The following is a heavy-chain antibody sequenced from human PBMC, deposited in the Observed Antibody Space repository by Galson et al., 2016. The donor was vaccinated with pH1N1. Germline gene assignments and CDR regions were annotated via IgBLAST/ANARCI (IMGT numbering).Heavy chain of an antibody. D-gene: IGHD6-13*01. V-gene: IGHV1-24*01. CDR1: GNTLTDLS. J-gene: IGHJ2*01. CDR2: FYPEDGET. CDR3: AKLSSTSGWYNGWYFDL. Sequence: SVKVSCKVSGNTLTDLSIHWVRRAPGKGLEWMGGFYPEDGETLYTQRLPQRFQGRLAVTEDTSTDTAYLERSSLRAEDTAIYYCAKLSSTSGWYNGWYFDLWGLGTLVTVSS.